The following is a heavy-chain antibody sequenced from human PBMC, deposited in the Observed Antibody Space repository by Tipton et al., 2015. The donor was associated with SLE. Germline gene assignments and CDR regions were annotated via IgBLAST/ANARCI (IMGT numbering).Heavy chain of an antibody. CDR1: GFTLSVYS. CDR2: ISSTSSYT. Sequence: SLRLSCVAPGFTLSVYSMNWVRQAPGKGLEWVSFISSTSSYTFYADSVKGRFTISRDNAKNSLFLLMNSLRVEDTGVYYCARDVSRRGIVINRYIDYWGQGTLVTVSS. D-gene: IGHD3-16*02. CDR3: ARDVSRRGIVINRYIDY. V-gene: IGHV3-21*03. J-gene: IGHJ4*02.